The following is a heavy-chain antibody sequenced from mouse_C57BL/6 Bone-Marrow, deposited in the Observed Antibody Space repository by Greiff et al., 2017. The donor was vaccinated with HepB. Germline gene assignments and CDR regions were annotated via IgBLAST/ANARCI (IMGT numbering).Heavy chain of an antibody. D-gene: IGHD1-1*01. V-gene: IGHV1-69*01. CDR2: IDPSDSYT. J-gene: IGHJ2*01. CDR3: ARRGLHLLLPYYFDY. Sequence: QVQLKQPGAELVMPGASVKLSCKASGYTFTSYWMHWVKQRPGQGLEWIGEIDPSDSYTNYNQKFKGKSTLTVDKSSSTAYMQLSSLTSEDSAVYYCARRGLHLLLPYYFDYWGQGTTLTVSS. CDR1: GYTFTSYW.